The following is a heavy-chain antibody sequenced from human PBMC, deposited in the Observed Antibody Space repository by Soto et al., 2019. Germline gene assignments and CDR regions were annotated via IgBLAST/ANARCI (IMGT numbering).Heavy chain of an antibody. V-gene: IGHV1-2*04. CDR3: ARGGDLYDFWSGYYLSYFEY. CDR1: GYIFSGYY. J-gene: IGHJ4*02. D-gene: IGHD3-3*01. Sequence: ASVKVSCKASGYIFSGYYMHWVRQAPGQGLEWMGWINPNSGDTNYAQKFQGWVTMTRDTSISTAYMELSRLRSDDTAVYYCARGGDLYDFWSGYYLSYFEYWGQGTLVTVS. CDR2: INPNSGDT.